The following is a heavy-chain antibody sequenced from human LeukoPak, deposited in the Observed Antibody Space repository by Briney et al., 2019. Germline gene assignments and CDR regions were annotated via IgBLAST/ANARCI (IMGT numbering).Heavy chain of an antibody. V-gene: IGHV4-34*01. CDR3: ARGPLRGYCSGGSCYSGLFDY. D-gene: IGHD2-15*01. CDR2: INHSGGT. Sequence: SETLSLTCAVYGGSFSGYYWSWIRQPPGKGLEWIGEINHSGGTNYNPSLKSRVTISVDTSKNQFSLKLSSVTAADTAVYYCARGPLRGYCSGGSCYSGLFDYWGQGTLVTVSS. J-gene: IGHJ4*02. CDR1: GGSFSGYY.